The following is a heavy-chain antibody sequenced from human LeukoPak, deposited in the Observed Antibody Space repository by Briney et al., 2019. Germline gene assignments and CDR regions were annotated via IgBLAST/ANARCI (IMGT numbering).Heavy chain of an antibody. D-gene: IGHD5-18*01. CDR1: GITFSSYS. V-gene: IGHV3-21*01. CDR2: ISSSSTYI. J-gene: IGHJ4*02. Sequence: GGSLRLSCAATGITFSSYSMNWVRQAARKGLECVSSISSSSTYIFYADSVKGRFTISRDNAKNSLYLQMNSLRAEDTAVYYCARPLSPGEYSYGFDYWGQGSLVTVSS. CDR3: ARPLSPGEYSYGFDY.